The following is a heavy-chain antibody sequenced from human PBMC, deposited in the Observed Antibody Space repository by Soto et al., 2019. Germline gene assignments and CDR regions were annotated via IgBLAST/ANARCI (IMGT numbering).Heavy chain of an antibody. CDR1: GDSISGSNTRYY. CDR2: VYHGGNT. Sequence: SETLSLTCTVSGDSISGSNTRYYWGWIRQTPAKGLEWIGSVYHGGNTYYNPSLESRVTISVDTSKNQLSLRLTSVTAADTALFYCVRLGYYYDRSGPYYFDSWGQGTPVTVSS. CDR3: VRLGYYYDRSGPYYFDS. J-gene: IGHJ4*02. D-gene: IGHD3-22*01. V-gene: IGHV4-39*01.